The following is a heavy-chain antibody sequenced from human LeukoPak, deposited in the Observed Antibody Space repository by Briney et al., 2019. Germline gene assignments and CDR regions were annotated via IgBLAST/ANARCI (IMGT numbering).Heavy chain of an antibody. CDR3: ARSSGHAFPDY. CDR1: GFIFHTYN. Sequence: PGGSLRLSLAASGFIFHTYNMKWVRQAPGKGLEWVSYISSSSSTIYYADSVKGRFTIPRDNAKNSLYLQMDSLTDEDTAVYYCARSSGHAFPDYWGQGTLVTVSS. D-gene: IGHD3-22*01. CDR2: ISSSSSTI. J-gene: IGHJ4*02. V-gene: IGHV3-48*02.